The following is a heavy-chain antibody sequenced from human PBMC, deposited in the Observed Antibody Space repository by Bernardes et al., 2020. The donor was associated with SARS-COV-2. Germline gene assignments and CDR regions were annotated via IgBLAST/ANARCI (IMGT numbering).Heavy chain of an antibody. Sequence: GECLKNSGKGTGYSVTHYWSGWVRPIPGKGLEWLGIIYPGDSDIKYSPSFQGQVTISADKSISTVYLQWSSLKASDTAMYYCARWRRGYCSSTSCARLFDYWGQGTLVTVSS. V-gene: IGHV5-51*01. CDR1: GYSVTHYW. CDR2: IYPGDSDI. D-gene: IGHD2-2*01. CDR3: ARWRRGYCSSTSCARLFDY. J-gene: IGHJ4*02.